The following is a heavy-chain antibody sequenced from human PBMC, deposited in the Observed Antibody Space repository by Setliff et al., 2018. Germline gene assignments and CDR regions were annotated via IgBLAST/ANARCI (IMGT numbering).Heavy chain of an antibody. CDR3: ARQLAGGNYSYYIDL. CDR2: ISYTGRT. Sequence: SQTLSLTCTVSGGSISSSYWSWIRQPPGKGLEWIGSISYTGRTYYNPSLESRLTMSVDTSKNHFSLQLTSVTVADRAVYYCARQLAGGNYSYYIDLWGKGTTVTVSS. D-gene: IGHD3-3*02. J-gene: IGHJ6*03. CDR1: GGSISSSY. V-gene: IGHV4-59*04.